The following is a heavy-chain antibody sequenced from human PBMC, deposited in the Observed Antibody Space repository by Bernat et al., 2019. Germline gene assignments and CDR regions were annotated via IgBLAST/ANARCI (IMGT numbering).Heavy chain of an antibody. J-gene: IGHJ4*02. CDR3: TRDLPGDGDFGMDY. D-gene: IGHD4-17*01. V-gene: IGHV3-30*01. CDR2: ISYDGSNK. CDR1: GFIFSCCS. Sequence: QVQLVESGGGVVQPGRSLRLSCAASGFIFSCCSIHWVRQAPGKGLEWVAVISYDGSNKYYADSVQGRFTISRDNSKNTLYLQMNSLRVEDTAVYYCTRDLPGDGDFGMDYWGQGTLVTVSS.